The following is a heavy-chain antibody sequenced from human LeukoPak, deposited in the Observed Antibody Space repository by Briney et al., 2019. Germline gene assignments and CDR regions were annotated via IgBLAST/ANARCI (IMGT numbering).Heavy chain of an antibody. CDR3: TRGNKVLGGTDV. Sequence: ASVKVSCKASGYTFGSHDINWVRQATGQGLEWMGWMNPNSGDTGFAQRFQGRVTMTWDTSISTAYMELSSLKSDDTVVDYCTRGNKVLGGTDVWGQGTTVTLSS. CDR1: GYTFGSHD. CDR2: MNPNSGDT. V-gene: IGHV1-8*01. D-gene: IGHD2-8*02. J-gene: IGHJ6*02.